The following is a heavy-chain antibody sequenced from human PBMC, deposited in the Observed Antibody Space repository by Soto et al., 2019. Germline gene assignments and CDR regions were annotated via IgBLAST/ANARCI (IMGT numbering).Heavy chain of an antibody. J-gene: IGHJ5*02. CDR2: IYYSGST. V-gene: IGHV4-31*03. CDR1: GGSISSGGYY. CDR3: ARVGHSRGWYFWFDP. D-gene: IGHD6-19*01. Sequence: QVQLQESGPGLVKPSQTLSLTCTVSGGSISSGGYYWSWIRQHPGKGLEWIGYIYYSGSTYYNPSLKSRVTIXXDXSXXQFSLKLSSVTAADTAVYYCARVGHSRGWYFWFDPWGQGTLVTVSS.